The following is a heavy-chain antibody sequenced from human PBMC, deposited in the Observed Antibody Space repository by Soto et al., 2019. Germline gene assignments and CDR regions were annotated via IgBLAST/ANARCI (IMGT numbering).Heavy chain of an antibody. J-gene: IGHJ6*03. Sequence: EVQLVESGGGLVQPGGSLRLSCAASGFTFSSYWMSWVRQAPGKGLEWVANIKQDGSEKYYVDSVKGRFTISRDNAKNSLYLQMNSLRAEDTAVYYCAREGVVVVVAATLYCLDVWGKGTTVTVSS. CDR2: IKQDGSEK. V-gene: IGHV3-7*01. CDR3: AREGVVVVVAATLYCLDV. CDR1: GFTFSSYW. D-gene: IGHD2-15*01.